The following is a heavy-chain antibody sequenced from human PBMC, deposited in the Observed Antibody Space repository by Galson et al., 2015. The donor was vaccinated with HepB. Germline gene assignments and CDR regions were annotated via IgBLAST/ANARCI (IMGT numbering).Heavy chain of an antibody. D-gene: IGHD6-19*01. CDR1: GYTFTSYY. V-gene: IGHV1-18*04. Sequence: GYTFTSYYIHWVRQAPGQGLEWMGWISAYNGNTNYAQKLQGRVTMTTDTSTSTAYMELRSLSSVTAADTAVYYCARDFGRSSGWYGVWFDPWGQGTLVTVSS. CDR3: ARDFGRSSGWYGVWFDP. J-gene: IGHJ5*02. CDR2: ISAYNGNT.